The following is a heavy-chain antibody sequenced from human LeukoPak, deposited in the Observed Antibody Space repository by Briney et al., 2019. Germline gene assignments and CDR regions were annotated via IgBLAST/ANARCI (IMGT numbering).Heavy chain of an antibody. J-gene: IGHJ6*02. CDR1: GGSFSGYY. D-gene: IGHD3-3*01. CDR3: ARGSSGPTKSFYDFWSGYNYGMDV. CDR2: INHSGST. V-gene: IGHV4-34*01. Sequence: PSETLSLTCAVYGGSFSGYYWSWIRQPPGKGLEWIGEINHSGSTNYNPSLKSRVTISVDTPKNQFSLKLSSVTAADTAVYYCARGSSGPTKSFYDFWSGYNYGMDVWGQGTTVTVSS.